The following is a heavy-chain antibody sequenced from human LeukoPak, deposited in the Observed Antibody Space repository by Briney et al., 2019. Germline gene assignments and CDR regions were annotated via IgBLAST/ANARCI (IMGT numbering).Heavy chain of an antibody. CDR3: ARGTPVVRNYYYYMDV. V-gene: IGHV1-2*02. CDR2: TNPNSGGT. D-gene: IGHD2-2*01. Sequence: ASVKVSCKASGYTFTGYYMHWVRQAPGQGLEWMGWTNPNSGGTNYAQKFQGRVTMTRDTSISTAYMELSRLRSDDTAVYYCARGTPVVRNYYYYMDVWGKGTTVTVSS. CDR1: GYTFTGYY. J-gene: IGHJ6*03.